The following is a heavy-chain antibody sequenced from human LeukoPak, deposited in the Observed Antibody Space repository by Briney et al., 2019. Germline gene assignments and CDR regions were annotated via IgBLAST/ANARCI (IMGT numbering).Heavy chain of an antibody. Sequence: SQTLSLTCTVSGGSISSDNYQWSWIRQPPGKGLEWIGEINHSGSTNYNPSLKSRVTISVDTSKNQFSLKLSSVTAADTAVYYCASTIRFLEDWGQGTLVTVSS. D-gene: IGHD3-3*01. CDR3: ASTIRFLED. CDR1: GGSISSDNYQ. CDR2: INHSGST. V-gene: IGHV4-30-2*01. J-gene: IGHJ4*02.